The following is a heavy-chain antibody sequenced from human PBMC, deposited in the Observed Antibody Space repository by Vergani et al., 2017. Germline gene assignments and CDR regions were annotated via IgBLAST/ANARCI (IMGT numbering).Heavy chain of an antibody. V-gene: IGHV4-39*07. CDR2: IYYSGST. Sequence: QLQLQESGPGLVKPSETLSLTCTVSGGSISSSSYYWGWIRQPPGKGLEWIGSIYYSGSTYYNPSLKSRVTISVDTSKNQFSLKLSSVTAADTAVYYCPRDPPGYGGNPGLFDYWGQGTLVTVSS. D-gene: IGHD4-23*01. CDR1: GGSISSSSYY. J-gene: IGHJ4*02. CDR3: PRDPPGYGGNPGLFDY.